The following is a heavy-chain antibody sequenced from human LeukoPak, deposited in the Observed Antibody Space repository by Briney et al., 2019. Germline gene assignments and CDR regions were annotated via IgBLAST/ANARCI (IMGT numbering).Heavy chain of an antibody. CDR3: ARGESYFDY. J-gene: IGHJ4*02. Sequence: SETLSLTCAVYGGSFSGYYWSWIRQPPGKGLEWIGYIYYSGSTYYIPSLKSRVTISVDTSKNQFSLKLSSVTAADTAVYYCARGESYFDYWGQGTLVTVSS. CDR2: IYYSGST. CDR1: GGSFSGYY. V-gene: IGHV4-59*01.